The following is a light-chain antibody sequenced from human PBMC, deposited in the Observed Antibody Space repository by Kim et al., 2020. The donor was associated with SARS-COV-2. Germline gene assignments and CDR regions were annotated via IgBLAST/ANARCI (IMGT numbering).Light chain of an antibody. CDR2: RNN. CDR1: SSNLRSNY. V-gene: IGLV1-47*01. CDR3: AAWDDSLSGQI. Sequence: GQSVSISCSGDSSNLRSNYCSWYRQLPGTAPKLLIYRNNQRPSGVPDRFSGSKSGTSASLAISGLRSEDEADYYCAAWDDSLSGQIFGTGTKVTVL. J-gene: IGLJ1*01.